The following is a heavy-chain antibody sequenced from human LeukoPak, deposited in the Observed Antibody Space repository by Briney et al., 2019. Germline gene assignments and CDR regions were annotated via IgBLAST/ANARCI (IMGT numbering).Heavy chain of an antibody. CDR3: AREDY. J-gene: IGHJ4*02. V-gene: IGHV3-21*01. CDR1: GFIFSNYG. Sequence: GGSLRLSCAASGFIFSNYGMIWVRQAPGKGPEWVSSISSISTYTHYADSVKGRFTISRDNSKNTLYLQMNSLRAEDTAVYYCAREDYWGQGTLVTVSS. CDR2: ISSISTYT.